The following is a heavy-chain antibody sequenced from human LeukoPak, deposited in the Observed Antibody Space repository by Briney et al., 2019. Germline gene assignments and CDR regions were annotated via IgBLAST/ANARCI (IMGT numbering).Heavy chain of an antibody. Sequence: PGGSLRLSCAASGFTFSSYAMSWVRQAPGKGLEWVSAISGSGGSTYYADSVKGRFTISRDNSKNTLYLQMNSLRAEDTAVCYCAKVPEGEYSYGILDYWGQGTLITVSS. CDR1: GFTFSSYA. CDR3: AKVPEGEYSYGILDY. J-gene: IGHJ4*02. D-gene: IGHD5-18*01. CDR2: ISGSGGST. V-gene: IGHV3-23*01.